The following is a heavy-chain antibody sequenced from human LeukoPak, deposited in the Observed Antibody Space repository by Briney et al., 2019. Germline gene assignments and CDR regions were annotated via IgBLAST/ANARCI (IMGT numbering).Heavy chain of an antibody. J-gene: IGHJ5*02. CDR3: ARGSGDFYNWFDP. V-gene: IGHV3-21*01. CDR2: ISSSSSYI. D-gene: IGHD3-3*01. Sequence: KAGGSLRLSCAASGFTFSSYSMNWVRQAPGKGLEWVSSISSSSSYIYYADSVKGRFTISRDNAKNSLYLQMNSLRAEDTAVYYCARGSGDFYNWFDPWGQGTLVTVSS. CDR1: GFTFSSYS.